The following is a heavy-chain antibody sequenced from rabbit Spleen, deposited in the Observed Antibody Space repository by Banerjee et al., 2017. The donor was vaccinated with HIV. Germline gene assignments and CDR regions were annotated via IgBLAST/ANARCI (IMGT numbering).Heavy chain of an antibody. CDR2: IDPIFGRT. CDR1: GFSFSNKAV. Sequence: QQQLVESGGGLVKPGASLTLTCKASGFSFSNKAVMCWVRQAPGKGLEWIGYIDPIFGRTYYASWVNGRFTISSHNAQNTLYLQLNSLTAADTATYFCVRDYKFYFNLWGPGTLVTVS. D-gene: IGHD1-1*01. V-gene: IGHV1S43*01. J-gene: IGHJ4*01. CDR3: VRDYKFYFNL.